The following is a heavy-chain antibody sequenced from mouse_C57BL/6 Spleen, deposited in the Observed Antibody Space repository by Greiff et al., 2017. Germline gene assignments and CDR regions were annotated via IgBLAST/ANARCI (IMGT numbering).Heavy chain of an antibody. J-gene: IGHJ1*03. Sequence: QVQLKQPGAELVMPGASVKLSCKASGYTFTSYWMHWVKQRPGQGLEWIGEIDPSDSYTNYNQKFKGKSTLTVDKSSSTAYMQLSSLTSEDSAVYYCAYYGSSYEYFDVWGTGTTVTVSS. CDR2: IDPSDSYT. CDR1: GYTFTSYW. CDR3: AYYGSSYEYFDV. V-gene: IGHV1-69*01. D-gene: IGHD1-1*01.